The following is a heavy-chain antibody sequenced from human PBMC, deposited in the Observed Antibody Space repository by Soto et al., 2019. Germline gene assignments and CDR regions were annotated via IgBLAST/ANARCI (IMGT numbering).Heavy chain of an antibody. Sequence: QVQLVQSGAEEKKPGASVKVSCKASGYTFTNYAMHWVRQAPGQRLEWMGWINAVNGNTKYTQKLQGRVTITMDTSASTAYMELSSLRSEDTAVYYCARSSGYYLIDDYWGQGTLVTVSS. J-gene: IGHJ4*02. CDR2: INAVNGNT. CDR1: GYTFTNYA. CDR3: ARSSGYYLIDDY. V-gene: IGHV1-3*05. D-gene: IGHD3-22*01.